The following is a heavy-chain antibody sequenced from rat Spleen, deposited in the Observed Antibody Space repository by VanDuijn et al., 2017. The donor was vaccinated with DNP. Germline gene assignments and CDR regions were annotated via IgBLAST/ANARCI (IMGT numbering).Heavy chain of an antibody. D-gene: IGHD1-11*01. CDR2: INQDGNTV. CDR1: GFNFNDYW. Sequence: EVKLVESGGGLVQPGRSLKLSCAASGFNFNDYWMGWVRQAPGKGLEWIGEINQDGNTVNYIPSLKEKITISRDNAQNTLYLQMSKLGSEDTAIYYCAKGPNYGGWSDYFDYWGQGVMVTVSS. CDR3: AKGPNYGGWSDYFDY. V-gene: IGHV4-2*01. J-gene: IGHJ2*01.